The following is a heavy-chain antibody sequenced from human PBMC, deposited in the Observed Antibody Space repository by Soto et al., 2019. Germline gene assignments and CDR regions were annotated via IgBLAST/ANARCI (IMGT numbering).Heavy chain of an antibody. V-gene: IGHV2-26*01. CDR1: GLSITDSEMG. Sequence: QVTLKESGPVLVKPTETLTLRCTVSGLSITDSEMGVSWIRQPPGQPLEWLPHIDSSGEKSYRTFLKSRLALSKDTSKSQIVLTMTNMDPADTATYYCARRHLAVAVSPWFDPWGQGIPVTVSS. CDR3: ARRHLAVAVSPWFDP. D-gene: IGHD6-19*01. CDR2: IDSSGEK. J-gene: IGHJ5*02.